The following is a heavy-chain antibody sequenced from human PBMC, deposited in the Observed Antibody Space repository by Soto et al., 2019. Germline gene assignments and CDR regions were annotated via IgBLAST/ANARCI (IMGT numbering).Heavy chain of an antibody. CDR2: INPNSGGT. D-gene: IGHD3-9*01. CDR3: ARDRLGTNYDILTGYYVAFDI. CDR1: GYTFTGYY. J-gene: IGHJ3*02. V-gene: IGHV1-2*02. Sequence: ASVKVSCKASGYTFTGYYMHWVRQAPGQGLEWMGWINPNSGGTNYAQKFQGRVTMTRDTSISTAYMELSRLRSDDTAVYYCARDRLGTNYDILTGYYVAFDIWGQGTVVTVSS.